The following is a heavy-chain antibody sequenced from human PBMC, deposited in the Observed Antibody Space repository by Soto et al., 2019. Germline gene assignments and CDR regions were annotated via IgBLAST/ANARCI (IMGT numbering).Heavy chain of an antibody. CDR1: GFTFSSYG. Sequence: GGSLRLSCAASGFTFSSYGMHWVRQAPGKGLEWVAVIWYDGSNKYYADSVKGRFTISRDNSKNTLYLQMNSLRAEDTAVYYCARDCGPGDCYSDYWGQGTLVTVSS. V-gene: IGHV3-33*01. CDR3: ARDCGPGDCYSDY. J-gene: IGHJ4*02. D-gene: IGHD2-21*02. CDR2: IWYDGSNK.